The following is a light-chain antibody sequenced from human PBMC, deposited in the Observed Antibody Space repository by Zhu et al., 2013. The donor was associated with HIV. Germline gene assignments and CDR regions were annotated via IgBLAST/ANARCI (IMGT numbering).Light chain of an antibody. J-gene: IGKJ1*01. V-gene: IGKV1-5*03. CDR2: KAS. CDR1: QSIGSS. Sequence: DIQMTQSPSTLSASVGDRVTITCRASQSIGSSLAWYQHKPGEAPKLLIYKASNLASGAPSRFSGSGSGTEFTLTISSLQPDDSATYFCQQGXRTFAQGTKVEIK. CDR3: QQGXRT.